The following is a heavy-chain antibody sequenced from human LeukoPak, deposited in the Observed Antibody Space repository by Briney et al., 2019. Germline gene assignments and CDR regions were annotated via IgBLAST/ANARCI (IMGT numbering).Heavy chain of an antibody. Sequence: PSETLSLTCTVSGGSISSYYWSWIRQPPGKGLEWIGYIYYSGSTNYNPSLKSRVTISVDTSKNQFSLKLSSVTAADTAVYYCARVLSVVVPAAREYYYYYYMDVWGKGTTVTVSS. CDR3: ARVLSVVVPAAREYYYYYYMDV. D-gene: IGHD2-2*01. J-gene: IGHJ6*03. CDR1: GGSISSYY. V-gene: IGHV4-59*01. CDR2: IYYSGST.